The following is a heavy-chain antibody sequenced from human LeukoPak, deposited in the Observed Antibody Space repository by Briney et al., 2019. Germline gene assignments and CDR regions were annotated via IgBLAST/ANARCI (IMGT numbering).Heavy chain of an antibody. D-gene: IGHD2-21*02. J-gene: IGHJ4*02. Sequence: ASGTLSLTCTVSGGAISSYYWSWIRQPPGKELEWIGYIYYSGSTNYNPSLKSRVTISVDTSKNQFSLKLNSVTAADTAVYYCARDRGGYCGGDCYSVFDYWGQGTLVTVSS. CDR1: GGAISSYY. V-gene: IGHV4-59*01. CDR2: IYYSGST. CDR3: ARDRGGYCGGDCYSVFDY.